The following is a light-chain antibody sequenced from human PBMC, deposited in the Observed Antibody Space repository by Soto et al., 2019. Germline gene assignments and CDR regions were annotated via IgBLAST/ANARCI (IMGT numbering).Light chain of an antibody. V-gene: IGKV3-20*01. CDR1: QSVRSSY. CDR2: GAS. J-gene: IGKJ1*01. CDR3: QQYGSSPLT. Sequence: EIGLTQSPGTLSLSPGARATLSCRASQSVRSSYLAWYQQKPGQAPRPLIYGASSRAIGIPDRFSGRGYGTDFTLTISRLEPEDFGVYYCQQYGSSPLTFGQGTKVEIK.